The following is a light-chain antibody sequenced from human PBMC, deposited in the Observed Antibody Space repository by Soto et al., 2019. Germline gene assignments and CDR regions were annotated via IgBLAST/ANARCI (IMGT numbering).Light chain of an antibody. J-gene: IGKJ5*01. V-gene: IGKV3-20*01. CDR1: QSVSSSY. CDR3: QQYGSPPIT. Sequence: EIVLTQSPGTLSLSPGERATLCCRASQSVSSSYLAWYQQKPGQAPRLLIYGASSRATGIPDRFSGSGSGTDFTLTISRLEPEDFAVYYCQQYGSPPITFGQGTRLEI. CDR2: GAS.